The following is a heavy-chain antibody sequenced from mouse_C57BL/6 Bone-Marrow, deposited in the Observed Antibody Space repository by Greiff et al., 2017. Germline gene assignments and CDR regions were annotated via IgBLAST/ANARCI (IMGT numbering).Heavy chain of an antibody. Sequence: EVNVVESGGGLVQPGGSLKLSCAASGFTFSDYYMYWVRQTPEKRLEWVAYISNGGGSTYYPNTLKDRFTISRDNAKNTLYLQMSRLKSEDTAMYYCARHGGYFDVWGTGTTVTVSS. V-gene: IGHV5-12*01. CDR2: ISNGGGST. CDR1: GFTFSDYY. CDR3: ARHGGYFDV. J-gene: IGHJ1*03.